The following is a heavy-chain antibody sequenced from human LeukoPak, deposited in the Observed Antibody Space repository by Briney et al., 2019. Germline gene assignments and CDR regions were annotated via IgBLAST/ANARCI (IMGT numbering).Heavy chain of an antibody. J-gene: IGHJ6*02. V-gene: IGHV1-18*01. CDR3: ARDPIAAAGNYYYYGMDV. D-gene: IGHD6-13*01. Sequence: YNGNTNYAQKLQGRVTMTTDTSTSTAYMELRSLRSDDTAVYYCARDPIAAAGNYYYYGMDVWGQGTTVAVSS. CDR2: YNGNT.